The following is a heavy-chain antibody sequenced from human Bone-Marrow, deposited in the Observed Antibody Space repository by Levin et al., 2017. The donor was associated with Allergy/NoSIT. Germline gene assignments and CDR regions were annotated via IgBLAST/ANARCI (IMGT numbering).Heavy chain of an antibody. D-gene: IGHD3-10*01. CDR3: GKDNGYGSGSYYNVPDY. J-gene: IGHJ4*02. CDR1: GFIFDDYA. Sequence: GGSLRLSCAASGFIFDDYAMHWVRQTPEKGLEWVSSISSNGAKLDYADSVKGRFTISNDNAENSLYLQMNSLRAEDTALYYCGKDNGYGSGSYYNVPDYWGQGALVTVSS. CDR2: ISSNGAKL. V-gene: IGHV3-9*01.